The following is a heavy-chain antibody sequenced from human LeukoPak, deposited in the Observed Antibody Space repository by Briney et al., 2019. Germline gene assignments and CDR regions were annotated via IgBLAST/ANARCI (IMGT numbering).Heavy chain of an antibody. V-gene: IGHV4-30-4*01. Sequence: SETLSLTCTVSGGSISSGDYYWSWIRQPPGKGLEWIGYIYYSGSTYYNPSLKSRVTISVDTSKNQFSPKLSSVTAADTAVYYCARRGYDILTGLYYFDHWGQGTLVTVSS. CDR3: ARRGYDILTGLYYFDH. CDR1: GGSISSGDYY. D-gene: IGHD3-9*01. CDR2: IYYSGST. J-gene: IGHJ4*02.